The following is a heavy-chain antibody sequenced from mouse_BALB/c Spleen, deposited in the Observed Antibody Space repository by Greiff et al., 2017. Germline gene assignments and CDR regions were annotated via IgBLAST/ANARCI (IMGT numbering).Heavy chain of an antibody. D-gene: IGHD2-4*01. CDR1: GFNIKDTY. Sequence: VQLKESGAELVKPGASVKLSCTASGFNIKDTYMHWVKQRPEQGLEWIGRIDPANGNTKYDPKFQGKATITADTSSNTAYLQLSSLTSEDTAVYYCARNDCDERIWGQGTLVTVSA. CDR3: ARNDCDERI. V-gene: IGHV14-3*02. J-gene: IGHJ3*01. CDR2: IDPANGNT.